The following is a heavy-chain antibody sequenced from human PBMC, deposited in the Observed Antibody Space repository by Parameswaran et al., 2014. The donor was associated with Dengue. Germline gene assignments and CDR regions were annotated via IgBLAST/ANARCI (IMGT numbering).Heavy chain of an antibody. J-gene: IGHJ6*01. CDR2: IIPILGIA. CDR3: ARDEVTIFGMTAYGMDV. D-gene: IGHD3-3*01. Sequence: WVRQAPGQGLEWMGRIIPILGIANYAQKFQGRVTITADKSTSTAYMELSSLRSEDTAVYYCARDEVTIFGMTAYGMDVW. V-gene: IGHV1-69*04.